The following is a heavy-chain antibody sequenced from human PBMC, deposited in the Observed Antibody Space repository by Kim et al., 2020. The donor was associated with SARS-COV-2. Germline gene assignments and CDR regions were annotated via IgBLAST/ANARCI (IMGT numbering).Heavy chain of an antibody. V-gene: IGHV4-39*07. J-gene: IGHJ1*01. CDR1: GGSISTSSFN. Sequence: SETLSLTCIVSGGSISTSSFNWGWIRQPPGKGLEWIGSISGSTDYNPSFKSRVTISVDTANNQFSLTLSSVTAADTAVYYCARDWGRDYGGLQYFQHWGQGNLVTVSS. D-gene: IGHD4-17*01. CDR2: ISGST. CDR3: ARDWGRDYGGLQYFQH.